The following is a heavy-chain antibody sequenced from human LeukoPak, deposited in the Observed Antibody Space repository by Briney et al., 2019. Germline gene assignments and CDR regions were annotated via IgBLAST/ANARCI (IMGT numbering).Heavy chain of an antibody. V-gene: IGHV3-53*01. D-gene: IGHD3-3*01. Sequence: GGSLRLSCAVSGFTVSSIYMSWVRQAPGKGLEWVSFIYNDGNTYYADSMKGRFSISRDSSRNTLYLQMNSLRAEDTAVYYCARVFTYDDYWGQGTLVTVSP. CDR2: IYNDGNT. CDR1: GFTVSSIY. CDR3: ARVFTYDDY. J-gene: IGHJ4*02.